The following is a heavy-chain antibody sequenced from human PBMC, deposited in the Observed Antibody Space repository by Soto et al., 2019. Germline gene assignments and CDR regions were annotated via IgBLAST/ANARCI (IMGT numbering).Heavy chain of an antibody. D-gene: IGHD6-13*01. Sequence: PXGSLRLSCAASGFTFSSYGMHWVRQAPGKGLDWVAVISYDGSNKYYADSVKGRFTISRDNSKNTLYLQMNSLRAEDTAVYYCAKDSSRWPDAGYYYYGMDVWGQGTTVTVSS. CDR2: ISYDGSNK. V-gene: IGHV3-30*18. CDR3: AKDSSRWPDAGYYYYGMDV. CDR1: GFTFSSYG. J-gene: IGHJ6*02.